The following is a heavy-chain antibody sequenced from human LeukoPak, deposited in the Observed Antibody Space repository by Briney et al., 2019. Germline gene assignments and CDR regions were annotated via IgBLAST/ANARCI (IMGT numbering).Heavy chain of an antibody. CDR3: ARLGGYYDSSGYSGADYFDY. CDR1: GFTVSSNY. J-gene: IGHJ4*02. Sequence: GGSLRLSCAASGFTVSSNYMSWVRQAPGKGLEGVSVIYSGGSTYYADSVKGRFTISRDNSKNTLYLQMNSLRAEDTAVYYCARLGGYYDSSGYSGADYFDYWGQGTLVTVSS. D-gene: IGHD3-22*01. V-gene: IGHV3-53*01. CDR2: IYSGGST.